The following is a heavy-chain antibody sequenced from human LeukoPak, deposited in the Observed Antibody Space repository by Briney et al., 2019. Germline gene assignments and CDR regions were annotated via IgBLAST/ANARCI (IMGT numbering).Heavy chain of an antibody. V-gene: IGHV5-51*01. Sequence: GESLKISCKGSGYSFTSYWSGWVRQMPGKGLEWMGIIYPGDSDTRYSPSFQGQVTISADKSISTAYLQWSSLQASDTAMYYCARLHSSGYYINWFDPWGQGTLVTVSS. D-gene: IGHD3-22*01. J-gene: IGHJ5*02. CDR1: GYSFTSYW. CDR3: ARLHSSGYYINWFDP. CDR2: IYPGDSDT.